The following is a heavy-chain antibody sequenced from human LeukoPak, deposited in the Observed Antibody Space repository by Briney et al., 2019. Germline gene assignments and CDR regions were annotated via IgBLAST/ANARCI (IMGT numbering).Heavy chain of an antibody. CDR2: INTDTGNP. J-gene: IGHJ5*02. Sequence: ASVKVSCKAFGYTFTSYAMNWVRQAPGQGLEWMGWINTDTGNPTYAQGFTGRFVFSLDTSVSTAYLQISSLKADDTAIYYCARDDGAHYHDSSGYYGWFDPWGQGTLVTVSS. CDR3: ARDDGAHYHDSSGYYGWFDP. V-gene: IGHV7-4-1*02. D-gene: IGHD3-22*01. CDR1: GYTFTSYA.